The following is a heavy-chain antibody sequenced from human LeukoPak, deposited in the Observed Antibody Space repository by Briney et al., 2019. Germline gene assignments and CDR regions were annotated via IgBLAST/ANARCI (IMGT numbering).Heavy chain of an antibody. CDR1: GFTFRSYS. D-gene: IGHD1-26*01. V-gene: IGHV3-48*01. J-gene: IGHJ3*02. CDR2: ISSSSHTI. CDR3: AKDQVSGSHAFDI. Sequence: PGGSLRLSCAASGFTFRSYSMNWVRQVPGKGLEWISYISSSSHTIYYEDSVRGRFTISRDNSKNTLYLQMNSLRAEDTAVYYCAKDQVSGSHAFDIWGQGTMVTVSS.